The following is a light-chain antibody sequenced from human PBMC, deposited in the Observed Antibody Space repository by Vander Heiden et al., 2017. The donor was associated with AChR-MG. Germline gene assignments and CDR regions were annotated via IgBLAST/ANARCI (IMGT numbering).Light chain of an antibody. Sequence: SYGLTQSPSVSVSPGQTASITCSGDKLGTKYACWYQQKPGQSPVLVIYQDNKRPSGIPERFSSSNSGNTATLTISGTQAMDEADYYCQAWDTSTAVFGGGTKLTGL. CDR2: QDN. J-gene: IGLJ3*02. CDR3: QAWDTSTAV. CDR1: KLGTKY. V-gene: IGLV3-1*01.